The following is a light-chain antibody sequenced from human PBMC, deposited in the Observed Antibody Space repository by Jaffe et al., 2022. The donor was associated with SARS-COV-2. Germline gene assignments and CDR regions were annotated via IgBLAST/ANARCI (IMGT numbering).Light chain of an antibody. V-gene: IGLV1-51*01. CDR1: SSNIGNNY. CDR3: GTWDSSLSAYV. Sequence: QSVLTQPPSVSAAPGQKVTISCSGSSSNIGNNYVSWYQQLPGTAPKLLFYDINKRPSGIPDRFSGSKSGTSATLGITGLQTGDEADYYCGTWDSSLSAYVFGTGTKVTVL. J-gene: IGLJ1*01. CDR2: DIN.